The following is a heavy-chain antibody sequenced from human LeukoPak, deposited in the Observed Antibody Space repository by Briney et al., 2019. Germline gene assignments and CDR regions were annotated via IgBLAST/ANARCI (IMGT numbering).Heavy chain of an antibody. D-gene: IGHD3-22*01. J-gene: IGHJ4*02. Sequence: GGSLRLSCAASGFTFSSYSMNWVRQAPGKGLEWVSSISSSSSYIYYADSVKGRFTISRDNAKNSLFLQMNSLRAEDTAVYYCARDYYDSSGYYYAFPDYWGQGTLVTVSS. V-gene: IGHV3-21*01. CDR3: ARDYYDSSGYYYAFPDY. CDR1: GFTFSSYS. CDR2: ISSSSSYI.